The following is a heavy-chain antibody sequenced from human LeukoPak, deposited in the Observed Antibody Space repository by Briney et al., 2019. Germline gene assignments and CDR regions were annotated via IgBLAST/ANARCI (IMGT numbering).Heavy chain of an antibody. Sequence: ASVKVSCKASGGTFSSYAISWVRQAPGQGLEWMGGIIPIFGTANYAQKFQGRVTITTDESTSTAYMELSSLRSEDTAVYYCARDIGYYDSSGYYYWGQGTLATVSS. V-gene: IGHV1-69*05. CDR2: IIPIFGTA. J-gene: IGHJ4*02. CDR1: GGTFSSYA. D-gene: IGHD3-22*01. CDR3: ARDIGYYDSSGYYY.